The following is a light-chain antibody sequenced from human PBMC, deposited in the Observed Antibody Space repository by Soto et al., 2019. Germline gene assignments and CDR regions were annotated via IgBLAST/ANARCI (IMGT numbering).Light chain of an antibody. Sequence: EIVLPPTTGTLSLSPGKRATLPCRASQSISSSYLAWYQQRPGQAPRLLIYGASSRATGIPDRFSGSGSGTEFTLTISRLEPEDFAVYYCQQYGSSSWTFGQGTKV. CDR3: QQYGSSSWT. V-gene: IGKV3-20*01. CDR1: QSISSSY. CDR2: GAS. J-gene: IGKJ1*01.